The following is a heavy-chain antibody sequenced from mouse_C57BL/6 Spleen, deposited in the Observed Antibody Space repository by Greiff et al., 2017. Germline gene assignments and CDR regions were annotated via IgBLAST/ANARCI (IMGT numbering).Heavy chain of an antibody. J-gene: IGHJ2*01. D-gene: IGHD1-1*01. V-gene: IGHV2-5*01. CDR1: GFSLTSYG. CDR3: AKEDYGSSYDYFDY. Sequence: VKLVESGPGLVQPSQSLSITCTVSGFSLTSYGVHWVRQSPGKGLEWLGVIWRGGSTDYNAAFMSRLSITKDNSKSQVFFKMNSLQADDTAIYYCAKEDYGSSYDYFDYWGQGTTLTVSS. CDR2: IWRGGST.